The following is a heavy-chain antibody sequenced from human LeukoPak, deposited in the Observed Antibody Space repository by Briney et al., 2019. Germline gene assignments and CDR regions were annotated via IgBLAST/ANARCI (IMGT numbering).Heavy chain of an antibody. CDR1: GYTFTSYA. J-gene: IGHJ4*02. CDR3: ARGIWSATRVDYYLDN. D-gene: IGHD5-24*01. CDR2: INAGNGHT. V-gene: IGHV1-3*01. Sequence: GASVKVSCKTSGYTFTSYAMHWVRQAPGQRFEWMGWINAGNGHTKYSQNFQGRVTITRDSSANTVYMELSSLTSEDTAVYYCARGIWSATRVDYYLDNWGQGTLVTVSS.